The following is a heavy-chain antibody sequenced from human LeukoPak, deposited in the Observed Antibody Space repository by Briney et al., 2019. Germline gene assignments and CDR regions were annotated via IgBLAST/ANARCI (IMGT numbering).Heavy chain of an antibody. CDR2: IDHSGSS. CDR3: ARGLEDRISIFGVVKFYYFDF. J-gene: IGHJ4*02. CDR1: GGSFSNYY. Sequence: TSETLSLTCAVYGGSFSNYYWTWIRQPPGKGLEWVGEIDHSGSSHYNPSLKSRVTISVDTSKNQLSLKLSSVAAADTAVYYCARGLEDRISIFGVVKFYYFDFWGQGTLVTVSS. D-gene: IGHD3-3*01. V-gene: IGHV4-34*01.